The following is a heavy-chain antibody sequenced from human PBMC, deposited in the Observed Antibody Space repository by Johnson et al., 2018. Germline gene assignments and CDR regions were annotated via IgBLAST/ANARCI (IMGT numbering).Heavy chain of an antibody. Sequence: QVQLVESGGGVVQPGRSLRLSCAASGFTFSSYGMHWVRQAPGKGLEWVSGINWNGGSTGYADSVKGRFTISRDNAKNSLYLQMNSLRAEDTAGYYCTRVQNHQRLMYYHYYGMDVWGKGTTVTVSS. CDR1: GFTFSSYG. J-gene: IGHJ6*04. V-gene: IGHV3-NL1*01. D-gene: IGHD6-25*01. CDR2: INWNGGST. CDR3: TRVQNHQRLMYYHYYGMDV.